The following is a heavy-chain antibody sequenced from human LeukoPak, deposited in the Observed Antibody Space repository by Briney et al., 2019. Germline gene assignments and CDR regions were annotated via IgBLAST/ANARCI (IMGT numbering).Heavy chain of an antibody. V-gene: IGHV1-2*06. Sequence: GASVKVSCKASGYTFTGYYMHWVRQAPGQGLEWMGPINPNSGGTNYAQKFQGRVTMTRDTSISTAYMELSRLRSDDTAVYYCARDQGIAVSDWFDPWGQGTLVTVSS. CDR2: INPNSGGT. J-gene: IGHJ5*02. CDR3: ARDQGIAVSDWFDP. D-gene: IGHD6-19*01. CDR1: GYTFTGYY.